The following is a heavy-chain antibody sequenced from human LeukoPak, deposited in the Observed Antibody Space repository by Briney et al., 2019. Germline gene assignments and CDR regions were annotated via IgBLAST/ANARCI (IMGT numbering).Heavy chain of an antibody. D-gene: IGHD2-2*01. CDR2: INHSGST. J-gene: IGHJ4*02. V-gene: IGHV4-34*01. CDR3: ARGRYQPLLPQGFDY. CDR1: GGSFSGYY. Sequence: SETLSLTCAVYGGSFSGYYWSWIRRPPGKGLEWIGEINHSGSTNYNPSLKSRVTISVDTSKNQFSLKLSSVTAADTAVYYCARGRYQPLLPQGFDYWGQGTLVTVSS.